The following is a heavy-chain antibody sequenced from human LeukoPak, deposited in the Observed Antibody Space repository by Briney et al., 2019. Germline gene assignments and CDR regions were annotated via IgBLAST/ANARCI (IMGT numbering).Heavy chain of an antibody. D-gene: IGHD6-13*01. J-gene: IGHJ6*04. CDR1: GGSISGYY. Sequence: SETLSLTCTVSGGSISGYYWSWIRQPAGKGLEWIGRIYTSGSTNYNPSLKSRVTMSVDTSKNQFSLKLSSVTAADTAVYYCARGLVGYSSRAGASDVWGKGTTVTVSS. CDR2: IYTSGST. V-gene: IGHV4-4*07. CDR3: ARGLVGYSSRAGASDV.